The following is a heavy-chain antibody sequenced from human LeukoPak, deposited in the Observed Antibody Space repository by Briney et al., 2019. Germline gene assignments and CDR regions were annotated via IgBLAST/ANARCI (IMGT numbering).Heavy chain of an antibody. CDR3: ARIGVVVVAATSYYYYYYMDV. J-gene: IGHJ6*03. V-gene: IGHV4-59*01. D-gene: IGHD2-15*01. CDR2: IYYSGST. CDR1: GGSISSYY. Sequence: KPSETLSLTCTVSGGSISSYYWSWIRQPPGKGLEWIGYIYYSGSTNYNPSLKSRVTISVGTSKNQFSLKLSSVTAADTAVYYCARIGVVVVAATSYYYYYYMDVWGKGTTVTVSS.